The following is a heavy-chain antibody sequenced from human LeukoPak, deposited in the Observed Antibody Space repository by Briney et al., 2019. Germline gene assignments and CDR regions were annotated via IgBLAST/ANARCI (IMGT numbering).Heavy chain of an antibody. D-gene: IGHD3-22*01. Sequence: PSETLSLTCTVSGGSISSYYWSWIRQPPGKGLEWIGYIYYSGSTNYNPSLKSRVTISVDTSKNQFSLKLSSVTAADTAVYYCARAIYYYGSSGYYFNWFDPWGQGTLVTVSS. CDR1: GGSISSYY. CDR2: IYYSGST. J-gene: IGHJ5*02. V-gene: IGHV4-59*01. CDR3: ARAIYYYGSSGYYFNWFDP.